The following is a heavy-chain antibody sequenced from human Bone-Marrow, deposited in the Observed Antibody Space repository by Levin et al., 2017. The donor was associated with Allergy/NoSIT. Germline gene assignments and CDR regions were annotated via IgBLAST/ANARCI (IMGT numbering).Heavy chain of an antibody. CDR2: IYYSGST. D-gene: IGHD5-18*01. CDR1: GGSISSYY. Sequence: GSLRLSCTVSGGSISSYYWSWIRQPPGKGLEWIGYIYYSGSTNYNPSLKSRVTISVDTSKNQFSLKLSSVTAADTAVYYCARVWDTAMNPWGQGTLVTVSS. CDR3: ARVWDTAMNP. V-gene: IGHV4-59*01. J-gene: IGHJ5*02.